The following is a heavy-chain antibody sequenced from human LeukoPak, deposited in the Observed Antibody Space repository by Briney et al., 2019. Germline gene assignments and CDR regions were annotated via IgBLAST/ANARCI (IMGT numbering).Heavy chain of an antibody. D-gene: IGHD6-19*01. CDR2: ISGSGGST. Sequence: GGSLRLSCAASGFTFSSYAMSWVRQAPGKGLEWVSAISGSGGSTYYADSVKGRFTISRDNSKNTLYLQMNSLRAEDTAVYYCARSLGMAVAGPPPNDAFDIWGQGTMVTVSS. J-gene: IGHJ3*02. V-gene: IGHV3-23*01. CDR1: GFTFSSYA. CDR3: ARSLGMAVAGPPPNDAFDI.